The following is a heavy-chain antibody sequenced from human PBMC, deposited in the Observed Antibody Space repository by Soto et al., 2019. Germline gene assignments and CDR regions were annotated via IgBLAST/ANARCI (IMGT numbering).Heavy chain of an antibody. CDR3: ARPTYCTSGICSYFDY. CDR2: MNPGDSDI. D-gene: IGHD2-8*01. J-gene: IGHJ4*02. V-gene: IGHV5-51*01. Sequence: GESLKISCKGSGYSFTNYWIGWVRQMPGKGLEWMGIMNPGDSDIRYSPSFHGQVTLSADKSISTAYLQWRSLKASDTAMYYCARPTYCTSGICSYFDYWGQGTLVTVSS. CDR1: GYSFTNYW.